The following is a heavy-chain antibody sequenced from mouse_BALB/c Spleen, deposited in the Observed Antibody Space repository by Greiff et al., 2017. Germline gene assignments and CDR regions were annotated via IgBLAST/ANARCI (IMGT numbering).Heavy chain of an antibody. CDR1: GFNIKDTY. D-gene: IGHD2-1*01. J-gene: IGHJ3*01. Sequence: VQLQQSGAELVKPGASVKLSCTASGFNIKDTYMHWVKQRPEQGLEWIGRIDPANGNTKYDPKFQGKATITADTSSNTAYLQLSSLTSEDTAVYYFSIYRYPCYCGQGTLVTVSA. CDR2: IDPANGNT. V-gene: IGHV14-3*02. CDR3: SIYRYPCY.